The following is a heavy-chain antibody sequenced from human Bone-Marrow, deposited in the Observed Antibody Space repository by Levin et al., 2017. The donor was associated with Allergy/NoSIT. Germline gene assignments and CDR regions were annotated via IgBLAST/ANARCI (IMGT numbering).Heavy chain of an antibody. J-gene: IGHJ4*02. D-gene: IGHD6-19*01. CDR1: GFTFSNYW. CDR2: IKQDGSDI. Sequence: GGSLRLSCVASGFTFSNYWMSWVRQSPGKGLEWLTDIKQDGSDIKYIDSVKGRFSVSRDNAKNSLYLQMNNLRVDDTAVYYCSTSSRSSAWSNWGQGTLVTVSS. CDR3: STSSRSSAWSN. V-gene: IGHV3-7*01.